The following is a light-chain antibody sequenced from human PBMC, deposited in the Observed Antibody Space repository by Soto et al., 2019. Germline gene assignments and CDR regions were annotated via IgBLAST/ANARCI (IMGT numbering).Light chain of an antibody. CDR2: WAS. CDR3: QQYYSTPVT. CDR1: QSILFSSNNKNY. Sequence: DIVMTQSPDSLAVSLGERATINCKSSQSILFSSNNKNYLTWYQQKPGQPPKPLIYWASTRESGVPDRFSGSGSGTDFTLTISSLQAEDVAVYYCQQYYSTPVTFGGGTNVEIK. V-gene: IGKV4-1*01. J-gene: IGKJ4*01.